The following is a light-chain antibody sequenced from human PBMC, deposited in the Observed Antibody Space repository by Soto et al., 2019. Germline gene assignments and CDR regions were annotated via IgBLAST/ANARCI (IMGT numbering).Light chain of an antibody. CDR1: TSNMAKNF. V-gene: IGLV1-51*02. CDR2: EDN. J-gene: IGLJ2*01. CDR3: GTWDSSLRTVV. Sequence: QSVLTQPPSVSAAPGQKVSISCSGGTSNMAKNFVSWYQQFPGAAPKLLMYEDNKRPSGIPDRFSGSKSGTSATLGITGLQTGDEPDYYCGTWDSSLRTVVIGGGTKLTVL.